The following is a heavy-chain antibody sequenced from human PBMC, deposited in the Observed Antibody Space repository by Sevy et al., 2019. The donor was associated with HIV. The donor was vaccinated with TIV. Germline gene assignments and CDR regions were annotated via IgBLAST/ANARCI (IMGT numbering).Heavy chain of an antibody. Sequence: GGSLRLSCAASGLTLTTTGMSWVRQAPGKGLEWVAGVTSDGTTYYADSVRDRFTVTRDKSKNTLYLQPNRLRADDTAVFDCAGGDTTMITDLDYWGQGTLVTVSS. CDR1: GLTLTTTG. D-gene: IGHD3-16*01. CDR3: AGGDTTMITDLDY. CDR2: VTSDGTT. J-gene: IGHJ4*02. V-gene: IGHV3-23*01.